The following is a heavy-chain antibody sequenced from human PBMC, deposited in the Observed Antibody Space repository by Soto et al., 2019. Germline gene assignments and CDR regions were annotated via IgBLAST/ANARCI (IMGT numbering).Heavy chain of an antibody. Sequence: PSETLSLTCTVSGGSISSYYWSWIRQPPGKGLEWIGYIYYSGSTNYNPSLKSRVTISVDTSKNQFSLKLSSVTAADTAVYYCAGRKSSVSRRYYYYYMDVWGKGTTVTVSS. CDR1: GGSISSYY. D-gene: IGHD3-10*01. CDR2: IYYSGST. CDR3: AGRKSSVSRRYYYYYMDV. J-gene: IGHJ6*03. V-gene: IGHV4-59*08.